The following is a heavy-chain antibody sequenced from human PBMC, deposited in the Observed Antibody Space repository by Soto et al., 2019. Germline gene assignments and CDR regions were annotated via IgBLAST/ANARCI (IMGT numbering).Heavy chain of an antibody. CDR3: ASLQGSSTSLEIYYYYYYGMDV. D-gene: IGHD2-2*01. Sequence: QVKLVQSVAEVKKPGSSVKVSCKASGGTFSSYAISWVRQAPGQGLEWMGGIIPISGTANYAQKFQGRVTITSDESTSTVSMALSSLRSEATAVYYCASLQGSSTSLEIYYYYYYGMDVWGQGTTVTVSS. J-gene: IGHJ6*02. CDR2: IIPISGTA. CDR1: GGTFSSYA. V-gene: IGHV1-69*01.